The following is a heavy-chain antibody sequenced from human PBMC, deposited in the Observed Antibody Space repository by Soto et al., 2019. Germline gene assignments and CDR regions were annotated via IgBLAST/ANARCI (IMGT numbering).Heavy chain of an antibody. CDR3: TRGFSGSYSSVLDVLFDFDY. V-gene: IGHV3-15*07. CDR1: GFTFSNAW. J-gene: IGHJ4*02. CDR2: IKSKTDGGTT. D-gene: IGHD1-26*01. Sequence: GGSLRLSCAASGFTFSNAWMNWVRQAPGKGLEWVGRIKSKTDGGTTDYAAPVKGRFTISRDDSKNTLYLQMNSLKTEDTAVYYCTRGFSGSYSSVLDVLFDFDYWGQGTLVTVSS.